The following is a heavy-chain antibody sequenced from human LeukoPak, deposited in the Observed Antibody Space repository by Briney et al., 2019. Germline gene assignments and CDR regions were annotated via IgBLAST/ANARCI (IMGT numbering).Heavy chain of an antibody. D-gene: IGHD3-3*01. V-gene: IGHV3-21*01. CDR3: ARDDYYDFWSGRKKNYFDY. CDR1: EFTFSNYG. CDR2: ISSSSSYI. J-gene: IGHJ4*02. Sequence: GGCLRLSCAASEFTFSNYGMNWVRQAPWKGLEWVLSISSSSSYIYYADSVKGRFTISRDNAKNSLYLQMNSLRAEDTAVYYCARDDYYDFWSGRKKNYFDYWGQGTLVTVSS.